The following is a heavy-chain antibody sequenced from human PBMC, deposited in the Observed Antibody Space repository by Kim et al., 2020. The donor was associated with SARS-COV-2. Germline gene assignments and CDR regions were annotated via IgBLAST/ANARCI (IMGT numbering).Heavy chain of an antibody. CDR1: GFTFSNYW. Sequence: GGSLRLSCAASGFTFSNYWMYWVRQAPGKGLVWVARINSDGSSTSYADSVKGRFTISRDNAKNTLYLLMNSLRVEDTAVYYCARDQIRLGEFSFGDGMDVWGQGTTVTVSS. CDR2: INSDGSST. CDR3: ARDQIRLGEFSFGDGMDV. D-gene: IGHD3-16*02. V-gene: IGHV3-74*01. J-gene: IGHJ6*02.